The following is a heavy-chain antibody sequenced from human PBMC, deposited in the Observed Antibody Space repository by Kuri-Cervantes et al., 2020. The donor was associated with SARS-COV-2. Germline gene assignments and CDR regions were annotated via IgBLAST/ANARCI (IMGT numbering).Heavy chain of an antibody. V-gene: IGHV3-23*01. CDR2: ISGSGGST. CDR3: AKEGFFYGSGRHFDY. Sequence: GESLKISCAASGFTFSSYAMSWVRQAPGEGLEWVSAISGSGGSTYYADSVKGRFTISRDHSKNTLYLQMNSLRAEDTAVYYCAKEGFFYGSGRHFDYWGQGILVTVSS. D-gene: IGHD3-10*01. J-gene: IGHJ4*02. CDR1: GFTFSSYA.